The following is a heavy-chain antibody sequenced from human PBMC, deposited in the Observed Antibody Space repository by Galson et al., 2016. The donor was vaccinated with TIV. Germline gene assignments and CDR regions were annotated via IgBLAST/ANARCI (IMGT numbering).Heavy chain of an antibody. D-gene: IGHD3-16*02. CDR3: TKVEDGAMLTYGGVIVLGGFDH. J-gene: IGHJ4*02. CDR2: INDNGGRT. V-gene: IGHV3-23*01. Sequence: SLRLSCAVSGFPFSSSAMSWVRQAPGKGLEWVSVINDNGGRTNYADSVKGRLTISRDNSKNMLYLQLNSLRVEDTAVYYCTKVEDGAMLTYGGVIVLGGFDHWGQGTLVTVSS. CDR1: GFPFSSSA.